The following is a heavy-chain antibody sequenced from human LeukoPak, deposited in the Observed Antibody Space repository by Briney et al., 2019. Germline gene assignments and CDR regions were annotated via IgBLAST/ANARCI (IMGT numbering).Heavy chain of an antibody. J-gene: IGHJ4*02. Sequence: GASVKVSCTSSGYTFTDYGIPWVRQAPGQGLEWMGWLSAYNADTTYAQSFKGRVTMTTDTFMSTAYMELRSLRSDYTAVYYCVRDRPYYDILTGYYMASDYFDYWGQGTLVTVSS. CDR2: LSAYNADT. CDR3: VRDRPYYDILTGYYMASDYFDY. D-gene: IGHD3-9*01. CDR1: GYTFTDYG. V-gene: IGHV1-18*01.